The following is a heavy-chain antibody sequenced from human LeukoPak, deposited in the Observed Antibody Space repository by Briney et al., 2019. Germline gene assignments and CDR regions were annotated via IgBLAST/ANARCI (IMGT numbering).Heavy chain of an antibody. Sequence: GGSLRLSCAASGFTFSSYSMNWVRQAPGKGLEWVSYISSSSSSTIYYADSVKGRFTISRDNAKNSLYLQMNSLRAEDTAVYYCARKWELNFDYWGQGTLVTVSS. V-gene: IGHV3-48*01. D-gene: IGHD1-26*01. CDR3: ARKWELNFDY. J-gene: IGHJ4*02. CDR2: ISSSSSSTI. CDR1: GFTFSSYS.